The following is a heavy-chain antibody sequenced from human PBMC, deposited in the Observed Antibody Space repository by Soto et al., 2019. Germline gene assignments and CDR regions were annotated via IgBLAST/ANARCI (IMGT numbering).Heavy chain of an antibody. CDR1: GGSFSGYY. V-gene: IGHV4-34*01. J-gene: IGHJ4*02. CDR3: ASLTGPSSSGDY. CDR2: INHSGST. Sequence: QVQLQQWGAGLLKPSETLSLTCAVYGGSFSGYYWSWIRQPPGKGLEWIGEINHSGSTNYNPSLKSRVTISVDTSKNQFSLKLSSVTAADTAVYYCASLTGPSSSGDYWGQGTLVTVSS. D-gene: IGHD6-6*01.